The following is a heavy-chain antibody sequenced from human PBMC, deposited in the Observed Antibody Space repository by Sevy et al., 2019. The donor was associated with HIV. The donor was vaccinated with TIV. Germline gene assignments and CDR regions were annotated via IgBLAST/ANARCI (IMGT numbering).Heavy chain of an antibody. V-gene: IGHV3-49*03. CDR1: GFNFGDYA. D-gene: IGHD3-16*01. CDR2: IRSKTYGGTT. J-gene: IGHJ6*02. CDR3: ARVRGTISPYYYFGMDV. Sequence: GGSLRLSCTASGFNFGDYAMSWCRQAPGKGLEWIGFIRSKTYGGTTEYAASVKGRFTISRDDSNSIASLQMNSLKTEDTAVYYCARVRGTISPYYYFGMDVWGHGTTVTVSS.